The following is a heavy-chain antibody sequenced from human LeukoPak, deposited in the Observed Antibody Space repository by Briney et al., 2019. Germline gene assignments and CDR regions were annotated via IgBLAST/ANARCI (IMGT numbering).Heavy chain of an antibody. Sequence: GGSLRLSCAVSGFTVRTNYMSWVRQAPGKGLEWVSILYSAGDIYYVDSVKGRFTISRDNSRNTLYLQMNSLRVEDSAVYYCASWDGGNRIFDYWGQGTLVTVSS. CDR3: ASWDGGNRIFDY. J-gene: IGHJ4*02. CDR1: GFTVRTNY. D-gene: IGHD4-23*01. CDR2: LYSAGDI. V-gene: IGHV3-53*01.